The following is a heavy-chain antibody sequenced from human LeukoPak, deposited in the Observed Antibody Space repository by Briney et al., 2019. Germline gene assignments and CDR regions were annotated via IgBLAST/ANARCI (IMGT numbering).Heavy chain of an antibody. CDR2: ISGDAGST. D-gene: IGHD5-24*01. V-gene: IGHV3-43*02. CDR1: GFTFDDYA. Sequence: GGSLRLSCAASGFTFDDYAMHWVRQAPGKGLEWVSLISGDAGSTYYADSVKARFTISRDDSKNSLYLQMNSLRTEDTAFYYCAKDIYRGLDMATRPDYWGQGTLVTVSS. CDR3: AKDIYRGLDMATRPDY. J-gene: IGHJ4*02.